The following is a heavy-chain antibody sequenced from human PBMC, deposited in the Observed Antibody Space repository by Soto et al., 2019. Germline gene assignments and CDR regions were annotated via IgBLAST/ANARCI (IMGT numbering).Heavy chain of an antibody. CDR2: IYYSGST. CDR1: GGSISSYY. D-gene: IGHD2-8*01. J-gene: IGHJ4*02. V-gene: IGHV4-59*01. Sequence: SETLSLTCTVSGGSISSYYWSWIRQPPGKGLEWIGYIYYSGSTNYNPSLKSRVTISVDTSKNQFSLKLSSVTAADTAVYYCAKDQSNGPPFDSWGQGTLVTVS. CDR3: AKDQSNGPPFDS.